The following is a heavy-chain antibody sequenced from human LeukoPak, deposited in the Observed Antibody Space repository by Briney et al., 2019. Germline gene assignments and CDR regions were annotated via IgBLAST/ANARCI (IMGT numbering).Heavy chain of an antibody. Sequence: PSETLSLTCTVSGGSISSSSYYWGWIRRPPGKGLEWIGSIYYSGSTYYNPSLKSRVTISVDMSKNQFSLKLSSVTAADTAVYYCARDGYSSGWEDYWGQGTLVTVSS. V-gene: IGHV4-39*07. CDR2: IYYSGST. D-gene: IGHD6-19*01. CDR1: GGSISSSSYY. J-gene: IGHJ4*02. CDR3: ARDGYSSGWEDY.